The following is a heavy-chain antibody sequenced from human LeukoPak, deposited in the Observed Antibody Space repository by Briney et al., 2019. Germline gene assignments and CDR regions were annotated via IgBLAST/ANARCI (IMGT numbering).Heavy chain of an antibody. CDR2: ISYDGSNK. CDR3: ARLNVLRYFDWSPGWFDP. D-gene: IGHD3-9*01. V-gene: IGHV3-30*03. Sequence: GGSLRLSCAASGFTFSSYGMHWVRQAPGKGLEWVAVISYDGSNKYYADSVKGRFTISRDNSKNTLYLQMNSLRSDDTAVYYCARLNVLRYFDWSPGWFDPWGQGTLVTVSS. CDR1: GFTFSSYG. J-gene: IGHJ5*02.